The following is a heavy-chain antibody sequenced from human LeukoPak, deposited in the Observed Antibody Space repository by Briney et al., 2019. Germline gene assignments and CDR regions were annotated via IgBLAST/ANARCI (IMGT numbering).Heavy chain of an antibody. Sequence: GGSLRLSCAASEFTFSDHYMDWVRQAPGKGLEWVGRIRKKANSYSTEYAASVKGRFTISRDDSKSSLYLQMNSLKTEDTAVYYCARAGSYQPFDYWGQGTLVTVSS. D-gene: IGHD2-15*01. J-gene: IGHJ4*02. CDR1: EFTFSDHY. CDR3: ARAGSYQPFDY. CDR2: IRKKANSYST. V-gene: IGHV3-72*01.